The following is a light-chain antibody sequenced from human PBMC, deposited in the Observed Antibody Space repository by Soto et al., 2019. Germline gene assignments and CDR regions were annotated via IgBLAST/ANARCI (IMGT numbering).Light chain of an antibody. Sequence: QSVLPQPASVCGSPGQSISQSITGTSSDVGGFNYLSWYQQHPGKALKLMIYDVSNRPSGVPNRFYGSKSCNTASLTIPALQAEDEADYYCSSYTSSSIYVFGTGSKVTVL. V-gene: IGLV2-14*01. J-gene: IGLJ1*01. CDR1: SSDVGGFNY. CDR2: DVS. CDR3: SSYTSSSIYV.